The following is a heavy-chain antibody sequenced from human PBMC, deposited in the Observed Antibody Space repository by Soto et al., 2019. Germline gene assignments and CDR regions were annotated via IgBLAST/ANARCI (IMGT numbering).Heavy chain of an antibody. V-gene: IGHV3-23*01. Sequence: GGSLRLSCAASGFTFSTYAMSWVRQAPGKGLEWVSSFSGPGGGPYYADSVKGRFTISRDDSKNTLYLQMNSLRAEDTAVYYCAREQYSMVRGVIHYWGQGTLVTVSS. CDR1: GFTFSTYA. D-gene: IGHD3-10*01. CDR2: FSGPGGGP. J-gene: IGHJ4*02. CDR3: AREQYSMVRGVIHY.